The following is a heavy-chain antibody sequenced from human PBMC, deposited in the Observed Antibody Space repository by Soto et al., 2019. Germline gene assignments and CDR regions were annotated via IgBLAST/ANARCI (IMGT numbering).Heavy chain of an antibody. CDR1: GGTFSSYA. J-gene: IGHJ6*02. CDR2: IIPIFGTA. V-gene: IGHV1-69*13. CDR3: ARMGGDPHFYDSNYYYGMDV. Sequence: SVKVSCKASGGTFSSYAISWVRQAPGQGLEWMGGIIPIFGTANYAQKFQGRVTITADESTSTAYMELSSLRSEDTAVYYCARMGGDPHFYDSNYYYGMDVWGQGTTVTVSS. D-gene: IGHD5-12*01.